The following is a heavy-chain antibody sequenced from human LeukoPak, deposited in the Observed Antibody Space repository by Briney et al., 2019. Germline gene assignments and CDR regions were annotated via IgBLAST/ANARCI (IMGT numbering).Heavy chain of an antibody. CDR2: ISSSGSTI. CDR1: GFTFSSYE. V-gene: IGHV3-48*03. Sequence: GGSLRLSCAASGFTFSSYEMNWVRQAPGKGLEWVSYISSSGSTIYYADSVKGRFTISRDNAKNSLYLQMNSLRAEDTAVYYCARGHPIVGVTFDYWGQGTLVTVSS. J-gene: IGHJ4*02. CDR3: ARGHPIVGVTFDY. D-gene: IGHD1-26*01.